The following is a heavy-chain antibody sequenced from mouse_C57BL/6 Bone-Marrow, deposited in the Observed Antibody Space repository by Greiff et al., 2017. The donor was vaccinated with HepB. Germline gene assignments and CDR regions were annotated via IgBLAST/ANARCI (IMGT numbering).Heavy chain of an antibody. CDR3: ARGRWLLSWFAY. CDR1: GYTFTSYW. D-gene: IGHD2-3*01. J-gene: IGHJ3*01. V-gene: IGHV1-55*01. Sequence: QVQLQQPGAELVKPGASVKMSCKATGYTFTSYWITWVKQRPGQGLEWIGDIYPGSGSTNYNEKFKSKATLTVDTSSSTAYMQLSSLTSEDSAVYYCARGRWLLSWFAYWGQGTLVTVSA. CDR2: IYPGSGST.